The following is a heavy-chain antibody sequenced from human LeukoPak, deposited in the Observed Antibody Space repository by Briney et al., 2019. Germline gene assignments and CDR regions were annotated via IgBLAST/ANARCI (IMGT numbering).Heavy chain of an antibody. CDR1: GFTFSSYE. V-gene: IGHV3-48*03. CDR2: ISTSATTI. Sequence: GGSLRLSCAASGFTFSSYEMNWVRQARGKGLEWVSYISTSATTIYYADSVKGRFTISRDNAKKSLYLQMNSLRAEDTAAYYCARINWLDPWGQGTLVTVSS. CDR3: ARINWLDP. J-gene: IGHJ5*02.